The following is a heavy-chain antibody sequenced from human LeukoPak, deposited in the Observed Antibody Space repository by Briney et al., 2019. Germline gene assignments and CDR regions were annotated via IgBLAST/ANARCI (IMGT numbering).Heavy chain of an antibody. Sequence: SETLSLTCTVSGGSISSGDHYWSWIRQPPGKGLEWTGYIYYSGSTYYNPSLKSRVTISVDRSKNQFSLKLSSVTAADTAVYYCASITIFGVVIGESTGSHYYGMDVWGQGTTVTVSS. V-gene: IGHV4-30-4*01. CDR3: ASITIFGVVIGESTGSHYYGMDV. CDR2: IYYSGST. J-gene: IGHJ6*02. CDR1: GGSISSGDHY. D-gene: IGHD3-3*01.